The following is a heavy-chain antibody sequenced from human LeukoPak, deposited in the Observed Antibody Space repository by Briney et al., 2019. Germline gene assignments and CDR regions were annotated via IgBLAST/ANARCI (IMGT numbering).Heavy chain of an antibody. J-gene: IGHJ4*02. V-gene: IGHV3-48*01. CDR2: ISSSSRTI. CDR3: VKEVSFGEMGGDI. Sequence: PGGSLRLSCAASGFTFSSYSMNWVRQAPGKWLEWVSYISSSSRTIYYADSVKGRFTISRDNSKSTLYLQMNSLRAEDMALYHCVKEVSFGEMGGDIWGQGTLVTVSS. CDR1: GFTFSSYS. D-gene: IGHD3-16*01.